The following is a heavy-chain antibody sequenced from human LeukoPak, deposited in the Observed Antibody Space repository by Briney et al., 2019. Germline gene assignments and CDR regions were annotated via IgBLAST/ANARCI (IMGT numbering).Heavy chain of an antibody. CDR3: ARVAVAGYFLFDY. J-gene: IGHJ4*02. CDR2: IIPIFGTA. CDR1: GGTFSSYA. D-gene: IGHD6-19*01. V-gene: IGHV1-69*05. Sequence: SVKVSCKASGGTFSSYAISWVRQAPGQGLEWMGGIIPIFGTANYAQKLQGRVTMTTDTSTSTAYMELRSLRSDDTAVYYCARVAVAGYFLFDYWGQGTLVTVSS.